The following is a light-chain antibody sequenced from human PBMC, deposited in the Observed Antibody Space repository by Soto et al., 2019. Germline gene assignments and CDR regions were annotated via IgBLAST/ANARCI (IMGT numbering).Light chain of an antibody. Sequence: QSALTQPASVSGSPGQSITISCTGTSSDVGGYNYVSRYQQRPGKAPKLMIYDVSNRPSGVSNRFSGSKSGNTASLTISGLQAEDEADYYCSSYTSSSTLYVFGTGTKLTVL. V-gene: IGLV2-14*01. CDR1: SSDVGGYNY. CDR2: DVS. J-gene: IGLJ1*01. CDR3: SSYTSSSTLYV.